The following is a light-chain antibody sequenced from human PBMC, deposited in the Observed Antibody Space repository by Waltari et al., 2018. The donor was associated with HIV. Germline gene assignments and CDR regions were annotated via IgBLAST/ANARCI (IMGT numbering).Light chain of an antibody. V-gene: IGLV3-21*02. CDR1: NIGSKS. Sequence: SYVLTQSPSVSVALGQTASIACGGNNIGSKSVHWYQQKPGQAPALVIYDDRDRPSGIPERFSGSNSGHTATLSIWRVEAGDEADYYCQVWESSSDHVVIGGGTKLTV. J-gene: IGLJ2*01. CDR3: QVWESSSDHVV. CDR2: DDR.